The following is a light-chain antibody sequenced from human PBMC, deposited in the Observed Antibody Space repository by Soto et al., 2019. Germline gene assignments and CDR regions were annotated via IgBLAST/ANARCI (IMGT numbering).Light chain of an antibody. CDR1: TGTLTSGHF. J-gene: IGLJ2*01. CDR3: LLYYSGARV. CDR2: DTS. V-gene: IGLV7-46*01. Sequence: AVVTQEPSLTVSPGGTVTLTCGSSTGTLTSGHFPYWFQQKPGQAPRALIFDTSNKHSWTPARFSGSLLGGKAALTLSGAQPEDEAHYYCLLYYSGARVFGGGTQLTVL.